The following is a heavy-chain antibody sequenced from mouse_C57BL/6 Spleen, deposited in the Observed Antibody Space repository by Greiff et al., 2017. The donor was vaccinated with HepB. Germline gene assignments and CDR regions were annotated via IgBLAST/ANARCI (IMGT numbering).Heavy chain of an antibody. CDR1: GYSITSGYD. D-gene: IGHD1-1*01. CDR3: ARGYGSSYDWFAY. V-gene: IGHV3-1*01. J-gene: IGHJ3*01. Sequence: EVQLQESGPGMVKPSQSLSLTCTVTGYSITSGYDWHWIRHFPGNKLEWMGYISYSGSTNYNPSLKSRISITHDISKNHFFLKLNSVTTEDTATYYCARGYGSSYDWFAYWGQGTLVTVSA. CDR2: ISYSGST.